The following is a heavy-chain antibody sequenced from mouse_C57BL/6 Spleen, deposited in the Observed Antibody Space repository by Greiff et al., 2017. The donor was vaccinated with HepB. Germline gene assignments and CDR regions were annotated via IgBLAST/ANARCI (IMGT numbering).Heavy chain of an antibody. CDR3: ARGHSPYYAMDY. J-gene: IGHJ4*01. D-gene: IGHD6-1*01. CDR2: INPNNGGT. CDR1: GYTFTDYY. V-gene: IGHV1-26*01. Sequence: EVQLQQSGPELVKPGASVKISCKASGYTFTDYYMNWVKQSHGKSLEWIGDINPNNGGTSYNQKFKGKATLTVDKSSSTAYMELRSLTSEDSAVYYCARGHSPYYAMDYWGQGTSVTVSS.